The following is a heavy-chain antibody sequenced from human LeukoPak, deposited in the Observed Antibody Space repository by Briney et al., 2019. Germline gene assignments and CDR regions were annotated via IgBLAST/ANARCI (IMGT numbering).Heavy chain of an antibody. Sequence: GGSLRLSCAASGFTFRNSWMGWVRQAPGKGLEWVANIKKDGSEKYYVDSVKGRFTISRDNAKNSLYLQMNSLRAEDTAVYYCVRDRAYFDSSGFYNLDYWGQGTLVTVSS. J-gene: IGHJ4*02. CDR2: IKKDGSEK. CDR3: VRDRAYFDSSGFYNLDY. V-gene: IGHV3-7*01. D-gene: IGHD3-22*01. CDR1: GFTFRNSW.